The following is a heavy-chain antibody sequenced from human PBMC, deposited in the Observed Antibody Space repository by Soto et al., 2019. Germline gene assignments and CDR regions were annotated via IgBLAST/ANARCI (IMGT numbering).Heavy chain of an antibody. J-gene: IGHJ4*02. Sequence: SQTLSLTCAISGDSVSNNRATWNWIRQSPSGGLEWLGRTYYRSKWISDYATSVKSRISINPDTSKNLISLHLNSVTPEDTAVYYCARDPPDFNSGFDFWGQGTPVTVSS. V-gene: IGHV6-1*01. CDR1: GDSVSNNRAT. CDR2: TYYRSKWIS. D-gene: IGHD1-26*01. CDR3: ARDPPDFNSGFDF.